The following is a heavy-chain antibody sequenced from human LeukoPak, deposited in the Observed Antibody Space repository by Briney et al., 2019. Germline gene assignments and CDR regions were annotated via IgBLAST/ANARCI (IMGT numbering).Heavy chain of an antibody. CDR1: GFTFSSYA. V-gene: IGHV3-23*01. CDR3: ARTLGYCSGGSCSYFDY. CDR2: ISGSGVST. Sequence: GGSLRLSCAASGFTFSSYAMSWVRQAPGKGLEXXXSISGSGVSTYYADSVKGRFTISRDNSKNTLYLQMNSLRAEDTAIYYCARTLGYCSGGSCSYFDYWGQGTLVTVSS. D-gene: IGHD2-15*01. J-gene: IGHJ4*02.